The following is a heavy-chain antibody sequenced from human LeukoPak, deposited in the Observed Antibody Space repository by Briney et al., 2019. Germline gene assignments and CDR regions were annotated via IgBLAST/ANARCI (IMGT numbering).Heavy chain of an antibody. D-gene: IGHD1-26*01. CDR2: IIVGSGRT. J-gene: IGHJ4*02. Sequence: ASVKVSCKTSGFTFSNSAMQWVRQARGQRLEWIGWIIVGSGRTHYAQNLQERITISRDMSTNTAYMELSSLRSDDTAVYYCAAELYSGTYGRCCSFAFWGQGTQVTVSS. CDR1: GFTFSNSA. CDR3: AAELYSGTYGRCCSFAF. V-gene: IGHV1-58*02.